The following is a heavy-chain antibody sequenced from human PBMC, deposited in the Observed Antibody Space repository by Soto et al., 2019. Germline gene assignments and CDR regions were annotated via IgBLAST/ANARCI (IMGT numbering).Heavy chain of an antibody. D-gene: IGHD5-12*01. CDR2: ISQDGSNK. Sequence: PGGSLRLSCAASGFTFSSFVMHWVRQAPGKGLEWVAFISQDGSNKYYADSVKGRFTISRDNSRNTLSLQMTSLRAEDTAVYYCAKGARLPPPYSAYEPFDYWGRGTLVT. J-gene: IGHJ4*02. CDR3: AKGARLPPPYSAYEPFDY. CDR1: GFTFSSFV. V-gene: IGHV3-30*18.